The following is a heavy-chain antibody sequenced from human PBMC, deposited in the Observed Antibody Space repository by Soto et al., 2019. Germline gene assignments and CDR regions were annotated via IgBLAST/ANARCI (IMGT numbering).Heavy chain of an antibody. CDR1: GYTFSTYY. CDR3: ARYDYNGYDFDY. J-gene: IGHJ4*02. D-gene: IGHD4-4*01. CDR2: INPSGGST. V-gene: IGHV1-46*01. Sequence: ASVKVSCKASGYTFSTYYMHWVRQAPGQGYEWMGIINPSGGSTTYAQKFQGRVTMTRDTSTTTVYMELSSLKSEDTAVYYCARYDYNGYDFDYWGQGTLVTVSS.